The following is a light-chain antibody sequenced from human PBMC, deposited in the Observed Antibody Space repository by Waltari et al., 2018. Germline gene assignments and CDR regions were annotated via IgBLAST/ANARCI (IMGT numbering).Light chain of an antibody. Sequence: EIVLTQSPVTLSLSPGERATLSCRASQTINNYLAWYQQRPGQAPRLLIYDASTRATGIPARFSGSGSGTDFTLTISSLEPEDFAIYYCQRRSNWPPTLTFGGGTKVEIK. CDR2: DAS. J-gene: IGKJ4*01. CDR1: QTINNY. CDR3: QRRSNWPPTLT. V-gene: IGKV3-11*01.